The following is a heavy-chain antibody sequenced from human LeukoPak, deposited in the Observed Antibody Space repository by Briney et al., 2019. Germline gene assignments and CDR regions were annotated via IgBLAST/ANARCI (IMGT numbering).Heavy chain of an antibody. CDR1: GGSFSGYY. J-gene: IGHJ4*02. CDR2: VERSGST. CDR3: VRGYGSGSYWNY. V-gene: IGHV4-34*01. D-gene: IGHD3-10*01. Sequence: SETLSLTCAVYGGSFSGYYWSWIRQPPGKGLEWIGEVERSGSTNYNPSLKSRVTISVDTSKKQLSLKLTSVTAADTAVYYCVRGYGSGSYWNYWGQGTLVTVSS.